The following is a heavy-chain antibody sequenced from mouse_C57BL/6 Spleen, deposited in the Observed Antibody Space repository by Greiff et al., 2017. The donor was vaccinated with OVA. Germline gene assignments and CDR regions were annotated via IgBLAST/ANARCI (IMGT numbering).Heavy chain of an antibody. Sequence: EVKLMESGGGLVKPGGSLKLSCAASGFTFSDYGMHWVRQAPEKGLEWVAYISSGSSTIYYADTVKGRFTISRDNAKNTLFLQMTSLRSEDTAMYYCARQLRLQGFDDWGKGTTLTVSS. V-gene: IGHV5-17*01. D-gene: IGHD3-2*02. CDR1: GFTFSDYG. CDR3: ARQLRLQGFDD. CDR2: ISSGSSTI. J-gene: IGHJ2*01.